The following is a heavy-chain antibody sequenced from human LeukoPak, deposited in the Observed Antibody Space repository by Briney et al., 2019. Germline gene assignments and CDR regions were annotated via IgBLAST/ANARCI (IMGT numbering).Heavy chain of an antibody. CDR1: GGSFSDYY. CDR3: AGGYQLPRF. CDR2: INHTGST. D-gene: IGHD2-2*01. V-gene: IGHV4-34*01. Sequence: KPSETLSLTCAVYGGSFSDYYWSWIRQPPGKGLEWIEEINHTGSTNYNPSLKSRVTISVDTSKNQFSLKLSSVTAADTAVYYCAGGYQLPRFWGQGTLVTVSS. J-gene: IGHJ4*02.